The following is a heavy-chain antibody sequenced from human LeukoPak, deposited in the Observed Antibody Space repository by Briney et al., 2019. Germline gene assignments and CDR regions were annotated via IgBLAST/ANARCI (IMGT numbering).Heavy chain of an antibody. CDR2: INRDGNNT. V-gene: IGHV3-74*01. Sequence: GGSLRLSCAASAFTFSNYWMHWVRQAPGKGLVWVSRINRDGNNTSYADSVKGRFTISRDHAKNTLYLQMSSLRAEDTAVYYCAKDDYYGSSGYYYWGQGTLVTVSS. D-gene: IGHD3-22*01. CDR1: AFTFSNYW. CDR3: AKDDYYGSSGYYY. J-gene: IGHJ4*02.